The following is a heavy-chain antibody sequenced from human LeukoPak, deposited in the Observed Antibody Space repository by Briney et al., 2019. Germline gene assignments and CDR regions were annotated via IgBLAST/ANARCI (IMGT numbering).Heavy chain of an antibody. Sequence: SSETLSLTCTVSGGSISSSSYYWGWIRQPPGKGLEWVGSIYYSGSTYYNPSLKSRVTISVDTSKNQFSLKLSSVTAADTAVYYCALLAYCGGDCYSNAFDIWGQGTMVTVSS. CDR2: IYYSGST. D-gene: IGHD2-21*02. J-gene: IGHJ3*02. CDR3: ALLAYCGGDCYSNAFDI. CDR1: GGSISSSSYY. V-gene: IGHV4-39*01.